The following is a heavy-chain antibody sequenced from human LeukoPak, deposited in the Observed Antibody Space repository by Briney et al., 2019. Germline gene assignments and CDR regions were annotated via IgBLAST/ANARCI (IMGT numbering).Heavy chain of an antibody. D-gene: IGHD3-10*01. J-gene: IGHJ2*01. CDR1: GYTFTSYG. CDR3: ATGGMVRGVNYWYFDL. Sequence: ASVKVSCKASGYTFTSYGISWVRQAPGQGLEWMGWISAYNGNTNYAQKLQGRVTMTTDTSTSTAYMELRSLRSDDTAVYYCATGGMVRGVNYWYFDLWGRGTLVTVSS. V-gene: IGHV1-18*01. CDR2: ISAYNGNT.